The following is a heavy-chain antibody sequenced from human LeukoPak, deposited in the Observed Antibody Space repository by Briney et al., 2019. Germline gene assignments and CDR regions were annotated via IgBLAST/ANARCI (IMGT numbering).Heavy chain of an antibody. V-gene: IGHV3-23*01. D-gene: IGHD3-22*01. CDR2: ISGSSSST. CDR3: AKVRMITMIAYDAFDI. CDR1: GFTFSTYA. Sequence: GGSPSLSCAASGFTFSTYAMNWVRQAPGKGLGWVSAISGSSSSTYYADSVKGRFTISRDNSKNTLYLQMNSLRAEDTAVYYCAKVRMITMIAYDAFDIWGQGTMVTVSS. J-gene: IGHJ3*02.